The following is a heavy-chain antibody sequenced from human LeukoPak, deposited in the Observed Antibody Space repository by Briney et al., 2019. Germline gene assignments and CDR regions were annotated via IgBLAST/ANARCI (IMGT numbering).Heavy chain of an antibody. CDR2: MNPSSGNT. D-gene: IGHD2-2*02. J-gene: IGHJ3*02. V-gene: IGHV1-8*03. CDR3: ARGHGMYQLLYRAFDI. Sequence: GSSVKVSCKASGGTFTSYDINWVRQATGQGLEWMGWMNPSSGNTGYAQKFQGRVTITRNTSISAAYMELSSLRSEDTAVYYCARGHGMYQLLYRAFDIWGQGTMVTVSS. CDR1: GGTFTSYD.